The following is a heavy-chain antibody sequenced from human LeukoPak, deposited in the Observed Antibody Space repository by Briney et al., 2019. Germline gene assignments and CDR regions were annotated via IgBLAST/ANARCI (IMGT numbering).Heavy chain of an antibody. CDR2: ISSSSSSI. CDR1: GFIFGGFT. Sequence: SGGSLRLSCAASGFIFGGFTMNWVRQAPGKGLEWVSYISSSSSSIYCADSVKGRFTISRDNAKHSLYLQMNSLSDEDTAVYYCAKGRTTLGRGSDYWGQGTLVTVSS. CDR3: AKGRTTLGRGSDY. J-gene: IGHJ4*02. D-gene: IGHD1-1*01. V-gene: IGHV3-48*02.